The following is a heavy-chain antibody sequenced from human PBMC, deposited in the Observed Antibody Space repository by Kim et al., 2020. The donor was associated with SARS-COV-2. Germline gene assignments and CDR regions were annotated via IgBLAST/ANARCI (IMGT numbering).Heavy chain of an antibody. CDR2: IYYSGST. CDR3: ARIIVATTSEYYYYYGMDV. D-gene: IGHD5-12*01. J-gene: IGHJ6*02. V-gene: IGHV4-31*03. Sequence: SETLSLTCTVSGGSISSGGYYWSWMRQHPGKGLEWIGYIYYSGSTYYNPSLKSRVTISVDTSKNQFSLKLSSVTAADTAVYYCARIIVATTSEYYYYYGMDVWGQGTTVTVSS. CDR1: GGSISSGGYY.